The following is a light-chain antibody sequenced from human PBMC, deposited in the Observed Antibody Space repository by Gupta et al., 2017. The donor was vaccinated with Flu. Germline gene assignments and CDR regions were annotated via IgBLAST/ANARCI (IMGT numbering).Light chain of an antibody. Sequence: VSTPPPATLSLSGGEPATPTCWASQSVSSTYLAWYQQKPGQAPPLLIYGASSRATSIPDRCSGSGSGTDFTLTITSREPEDVAVYYCQLYGNYPPTYKFGQGTKLEIK. J-gene: IGKJ1*01. CDR2: GAS. CDR1: QSVSSTY. CDR3: QLYGNYPPTYK. V-gene: IGKV3-20*01.